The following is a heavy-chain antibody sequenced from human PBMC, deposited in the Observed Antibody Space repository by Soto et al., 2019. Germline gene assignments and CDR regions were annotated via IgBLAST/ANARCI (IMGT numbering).Heavy chain of an antibody. D-gene: IGHD2-8*01. CDR2: ILSKTDGGST. V-gene: IGHV3-15*07. Sequence: EVQLVESGGGLVKPGGSLRLSCAASGYTFSVAWMNWVRQAPGKGLEWVGRILSKTDGGSTAFAAPVKGRFTISRDDSKNTLYLQMNSLRAEDTAVYYCAKTRGAMIYAISVYGMDVWGQGTTVTVSS. CDR3: AKTRGAMIYAISVYGMDV. J-gene: IGHJ6*02. CDR1: GYTFSVAW.